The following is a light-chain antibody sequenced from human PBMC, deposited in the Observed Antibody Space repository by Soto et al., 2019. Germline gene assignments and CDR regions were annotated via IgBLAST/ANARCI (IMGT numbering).Light chain of an antibody. CDR3: TSYAGSDNVV. CDR2: EVS. V-gene: IGLV2-8*01. CDR1: SSDVGKYNY. J-gene: IGLJ3*02. Sequence: QSALTQPPSASGSPGQSVTFSCTGTSSDVGKYNYVSWYQQHPGKAPKLMIYEVSERPSGVPDRFSGSKSGNTASLTVSGLQAEDEADYYCTSYAGSDNVVFGGGTKVTVL.